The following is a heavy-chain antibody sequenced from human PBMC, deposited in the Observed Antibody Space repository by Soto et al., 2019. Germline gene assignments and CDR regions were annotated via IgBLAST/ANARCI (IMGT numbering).Heavy chain of an antibody. V-gene: IGHV3-21*01. Sequence: EVQLVESGGGLVKPGGSLRLSCAASGFTFSSYSMNWVRQAPGKGLEWVSSISSSSSYIYYADSVKGRFTISRDNAKNSLYLQMNSLRAEDTAVYYCAFLPYYEILTGYSTHLIDYGMDVWGQGTTVTVSS. CDR1: GFTFSSYS. CDR3: AFLPYYEILTGYSTHLIDYGMDV. CDR2: ISSSSSYI. D-gene: IGHD3-9*01. J-gene: IGHJ6*02.